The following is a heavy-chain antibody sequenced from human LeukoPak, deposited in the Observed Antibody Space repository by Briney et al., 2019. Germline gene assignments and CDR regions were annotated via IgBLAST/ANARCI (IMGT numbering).Heavy chain of an antibody. D-gene: IGHD2-8*01. CDR3: ARGRYCTNGVCYSDYFDY. CDR2: ISYDGSNK. Sequence: GRSLRLSCAASGFTVSSYGMHWVRQAPGKGLEWVAVISYDGSNKYYADSVKGRFTISRDNSKHTLYLQMNSLRAEDTAVYYCARGRYCTNGVCYSDYFDYWGQETLVTVSS. J-gene: IGHJ4*02. V-gene: IGHV3-30*03. CDR1: GFTVSSYG.